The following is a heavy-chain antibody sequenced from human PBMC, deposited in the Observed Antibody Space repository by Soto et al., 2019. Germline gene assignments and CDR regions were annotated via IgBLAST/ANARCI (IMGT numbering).Heavy chain of an antibody. CDR3: VRFSKLVCGRRQGAFFDP. CDR2: IKEDGSGK. J-gene: IGHJ4*03. D-gene: IGHD2-15*01. CDR1: GFTFSNYW. Sequence: GGSLRLSCAASGFTFSNYWMSWVRQVPGKGLAWVSNIKEDGSGKYYVDSVKGRFTISRDNAKNSVHLQMNSLRDEDTAVYYCVRFSKLVCGRRQGAFFDPWGHGTPVTVSS. V-gene: IGHV3-7*03.